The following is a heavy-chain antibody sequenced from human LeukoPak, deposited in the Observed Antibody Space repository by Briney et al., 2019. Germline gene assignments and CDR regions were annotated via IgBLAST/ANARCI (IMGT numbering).Heavy chain of an antibody. J-gene: IGHJ4*02. Sequence: SETLSLTCTVSGASIVSSNYHWGWVRQPPGKGLEWIGNVYYSGSTHYNPSLKGRVDMSVDTSKNQFSLKLDSVTAAGTAVYYCARNYYDSSGYYHFDFWGQGSLVTVSS. CDR3: ARNYYDSSGYYHFDF. CDR1: GASIVSSNYH. V-gene: IGHV4-39*01. CDR2: VYYSGST. D-gene: IGHD3-22*01.